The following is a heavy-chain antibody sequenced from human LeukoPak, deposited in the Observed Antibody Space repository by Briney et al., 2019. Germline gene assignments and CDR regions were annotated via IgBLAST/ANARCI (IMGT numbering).Heavy chain of an antibody. CDR1: GGTISSYY. CDR2: IYYSGST. CDR3: ARERYSSSWRILDY. V-gene: IGHV4-59*01. Sequence: PSETLSLTCTGSGGTISSYYWSWIRQPPGKGLEWIGYIYYSGSTNYNPSLKSRVTISVDTSKNQFSLKLSSVTAADTAVYYCARERYSSSWRILDYWGQGTLVTVSS. J-gene: IGHJ4*02. D-gene: IGHD6-13*01.